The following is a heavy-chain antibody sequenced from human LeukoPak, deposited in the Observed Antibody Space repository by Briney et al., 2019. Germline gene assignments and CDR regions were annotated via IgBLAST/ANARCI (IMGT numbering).Heavy chain of an antibody. D-gene: IGHD2-2*01. V-gene: IGHV4-59*01. CDR2: IIYSGST. J-gene: IGHJ4*02. CDR3: ARGGAGYADY. CDR1: GGSISGYY. Sequence: SETLSLTCTVSGGSISGYYWSWLRQPPGKGLEWMGNIIYSGSTNYNPSLKSRVTISVDTSKNQFSLKLSSVTAADTAEYYCARGGAGYADYWGQGTLVTVSS.